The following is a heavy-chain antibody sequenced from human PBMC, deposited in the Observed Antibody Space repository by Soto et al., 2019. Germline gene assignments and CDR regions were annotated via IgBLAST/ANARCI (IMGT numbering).Heavy chain of an antibody. CDR1: GYTFTGYY. CDR2: INPNSGGT. V-gene: IGHV1-2*02. Sequence: WASVKVSCTASGYTFTGYYMHWVRQATGQGLEWMGWINPNSGGTNYAQKFQGRVTMTRDTSISTAYMELSRLRSDDTAVYYCARVNVVVVAATREYYFDYWGQGTLVTVSS. D-gene: IGHD2-15*01. CDR3: ARVNVVVVAATREYYFDY. J-gene: IGHJ4*02.